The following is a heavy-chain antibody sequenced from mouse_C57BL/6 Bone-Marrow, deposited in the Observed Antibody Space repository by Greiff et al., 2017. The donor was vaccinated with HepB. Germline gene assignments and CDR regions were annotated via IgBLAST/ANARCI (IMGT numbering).Heavy chain of an antibody. J-gene: IGHJ4*01. V-gene: IGHV14-4*01. Sequence: EVKLMESGAELVRPGASVKLSCTASGFNIKDDYMHWVKQRPEQGLEWIGWIDPENGDTEYASKFQGKATITADTSSNTAYLQLSSLTSEDTAVYYCNYYSNYPEGAMDYWGQGTSVTVSS. D-gene: IGHD2-5*01. CDR3: NYYSNYPEGAMDY. CDR2: IDPENGDT. CDR1: GFNIKDDY.